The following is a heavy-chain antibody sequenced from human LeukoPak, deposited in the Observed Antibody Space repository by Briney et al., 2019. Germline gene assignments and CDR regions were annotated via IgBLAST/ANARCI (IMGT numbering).Heavy chain of an antibody. CDR1: GCTFTSYG. D-gene: IGHD3-10*01. J-gene: IGHJ4*02. CDR3: ARNFWFGELGIYYFDY. CDR2: ISAYNGNT. V-gene: IGHV1-18*01. Sequence: ASVKVSCKASGCTFTSYGISWVRQAPGQGLEWMGWISAYNGNTNYAQKLQGRVTMTTDTSTSTAYMELRSLRSDDTAVYYCARNFWFGELGIYYFDYWGQGTLVTVTS.